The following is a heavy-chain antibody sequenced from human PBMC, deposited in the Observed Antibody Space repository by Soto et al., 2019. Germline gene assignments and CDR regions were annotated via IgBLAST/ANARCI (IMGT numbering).Heavy chain of an antibody. Sequence: QVHLVQSGAEVKKPGASVKVSCKGSGYDFTTYGITWVRQAPGQGLEWMAWISAHNGNTDYAQKLQGRVTVTRDTSTSTAYMELRSRRSDDTAVYYCARGGYGDYWGQGALVTVSS. CDR3: ARGGYGDY. V-gene: IGHV1-18*01. CDR1: GYDFTTYG. D-gene: IGHD1-1*01. J-gene: IGHJ4*02. CDR2: ISAHNGNT.